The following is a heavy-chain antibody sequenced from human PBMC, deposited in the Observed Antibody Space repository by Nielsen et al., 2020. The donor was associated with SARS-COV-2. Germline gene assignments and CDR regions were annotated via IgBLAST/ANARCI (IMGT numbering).Heavy chain of an antibody. J-gene: IGHJ4*02. CDR2: IYYSGST. D-gene: IGHD5-18*01. CDR3: ARGEAESVYSYGLGY. Sequence: GSLRLSCTVSGGSISSYYWSWIRQPPGKGLEWIGYIYYSGSTNYNPSLKSRVTISVDTSKNQFSLKLSSLTAADTAVYYCARGEAESVYSYGLGYWGQGTLVTVSS. V-gene: IGHV4-59*01. CDR1: GGSISSYY.